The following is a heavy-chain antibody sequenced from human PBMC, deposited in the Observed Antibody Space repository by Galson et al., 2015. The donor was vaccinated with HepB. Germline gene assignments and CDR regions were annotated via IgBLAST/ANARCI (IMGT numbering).Heavy chain of an antibody. CDR2: ISGSGGST. D-gene: IGHD6-19*01. CDR3: ARPGIAVAGTSQGFDY. V-gene: IGHV3-23*01. Sequence: SLRLSCAASGFTFSSYAMSWVRQAPGKGLEWVSAISGSGGSTYYADSVKGRFTISRDNSKNTLYLQMNSLRAEDTAVYYCARPGIAVAGTSQGFDYWGQGTLVTVSS. CDR1: GFTFSSYA. J-gene: IGHJ4*02.